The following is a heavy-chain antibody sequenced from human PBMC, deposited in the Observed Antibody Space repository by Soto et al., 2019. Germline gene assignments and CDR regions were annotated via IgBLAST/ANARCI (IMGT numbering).Heavy chain of an antibody. V-gene: IGHV4-39*01. Sequence: QLQLQESGPGLVKPSETLSLTCTVSGGSISSSSYYWGWIRQPPGKGLEWIGSIYYSGSTYYNPSVEMRVTRAVDTSKNQFSLKLSSVTAADTAVYYCARHVLRFSEWLGYWGQGTLVTVSS. CDR1: GGSISSSSYY. J-gene: IGHJ4*02. D-gene: IGHD3-3*01. CDR3: ARHVLRFSEWLGY. CDR2: IYYSGST.